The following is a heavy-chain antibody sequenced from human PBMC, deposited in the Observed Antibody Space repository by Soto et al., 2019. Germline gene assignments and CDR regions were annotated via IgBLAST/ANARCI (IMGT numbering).Heavy chain of an antibody. J-gene: IGHJ5*02. V-gene: IGHV4-31*03. CDR2: IYYSGST. Sequence: QVQLQESGPGLVKPSQTLSLTCTVSGGSISSGDYYWSWIRQHPGKGLEWIGYIYYSGSTYYNPSLKSRVTXSXDXXKNQFARKLSSVTAADTALYYCARWWSGSRQGFDPWGQGTLVTVSS. CDR1: GGSISSGDYY. CDR3: ARWWSGSRQGFDP. D-gene: IGHD3-3*01.